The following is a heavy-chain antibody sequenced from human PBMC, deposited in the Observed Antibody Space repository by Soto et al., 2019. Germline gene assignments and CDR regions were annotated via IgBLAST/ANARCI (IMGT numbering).Heavy chain of an antibody. CDR3: AREVQVHTPAFVY. CDR2: ISPMFGAA. D-gene: IGHD3-10*01. V-gene: IGHV1-69*19. Sequence: QVQLVQSGAEMNKPGSSVKVSCQSSGGTFNTYAMNGVRQAPGQGPEWMGDISPMFGAANYAPKFQGRVTITADDSTGTSYMQLSSLTSEDTALYFCAREVQVHTPAFVYWGQGTLVTVSS. CDR1: GGTFNTYA. J-gene: IGHJ4*02.